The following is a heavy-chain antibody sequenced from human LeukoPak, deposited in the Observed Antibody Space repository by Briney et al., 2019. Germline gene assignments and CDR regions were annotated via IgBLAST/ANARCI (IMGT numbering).Heavy chain of an antibody. D-gene: IGHD5/OR15-5a*01. CDR2: INRDGGKT. V-gene: IGHV3-43*02. Sequence: GGSLRLSCAASGFAFHAFDMQWVRQAPGKGLEWVSFINRDGGKTYYADSVRGRFTIARDNSKNSLYLQMNSLRTEDTAFYYCSTCAFYHSLDVWGQGTTVTVSS. CDR3: STCAFYHSLDV. CDR1: GFAFHAFD. J-gene: IGHJ6*02.